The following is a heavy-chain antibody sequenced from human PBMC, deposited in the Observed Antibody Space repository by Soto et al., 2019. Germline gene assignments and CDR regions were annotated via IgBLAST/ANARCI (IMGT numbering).Heavy chain of an antibody. CDR1: GVTVSSNY. D-gene: IGHD7-27*01. V-gene: IGHV3-53*01. J-gene: IGHJ3*02. CDR2: IYTSGGA. Sequence: EVQLVESGGGLIQPGGSLRLSCAASGVTVSSNYMSWVRQAPGKGLEWVSVIYTSGGAYYADSVKGRFTISRDNSKNTVYLPMNSLRAEDTAVYYCASGDDVKAFDIWGQGTMVTVSS. CDR3: ASGDDVKAFDI.